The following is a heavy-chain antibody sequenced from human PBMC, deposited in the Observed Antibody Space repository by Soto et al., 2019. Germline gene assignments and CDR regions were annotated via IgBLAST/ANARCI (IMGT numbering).Heavy chain of an antibody. CDR3: AKRGPGGTNYFDY. Sequence: QVQLVESGGGVVQPGRSLRLSCAASGFTFSTYAMHWVRQAPGKGPEWVAFISYDGGSKYYADSVKGRITISRDNSKNTLYLQMNSLTTDDTAVYYCAKRGPGGTNYFDYWGQGTLVTVSS. CDR2: ISYDGGSK. CDR1: GFTFSTYA. D-gene: IGHD2-8*01. J-gene: IGHJ4*02. V-gene: IGHV3-30-3*01.